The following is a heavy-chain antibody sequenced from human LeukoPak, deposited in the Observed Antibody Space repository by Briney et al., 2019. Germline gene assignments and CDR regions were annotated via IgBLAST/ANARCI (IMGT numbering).Heavy chain of an antibody. CDR3: ARGQIDLLRNYFDS. CDR1: GFIVSHKY. J-gene: IGHJ4*02. Sequence: PGGSLRLSCAASGFIVSHKYMAWVRQAPGKGLEWLSIIYTAGNTVSAESVKGRFIISRDNSRNTVHLRMNSLRDDDTAVYYCARGQIDLLRNYFDSWGPGTLDAVSS. V-gene: IGHV3-66*01. D-gene: IGHD3-22*01. CDR2: IYTAGNT.